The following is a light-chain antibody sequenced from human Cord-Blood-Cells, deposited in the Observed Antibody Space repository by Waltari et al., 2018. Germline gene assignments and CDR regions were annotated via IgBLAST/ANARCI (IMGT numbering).Light chain of an antibody. CDR2: KAS. CDR3: QQYNSYSLT. J-gene: IGKJ4*01. V-gene: IGKV1-5*03. CDR1: QSISSW. Sequence: DIQMTQPPPTPSASAADRVTIPCRASQSISSWLGWYQQKPEKAPKLLIYKASSLASGVPSRFSSSGSGTEFTLTISSLQPDDFATYYCQQYNSYSLTFGGGTKVEIK.